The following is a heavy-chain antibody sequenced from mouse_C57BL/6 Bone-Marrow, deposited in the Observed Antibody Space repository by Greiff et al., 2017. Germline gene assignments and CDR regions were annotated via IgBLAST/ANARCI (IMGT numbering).Heavy chain of an antibody. J-gene: IGHJ3*01. D-gene: IGHD4-1*01. V-gene: IGHV1-64*01. CDR2: IHPNSGIT. CDR1: GYTFTSYW. Sequence: QVQLQQPGAELVMPGASVKLSCKASGYTFTSYWMHWVKQRPGQGLEWIGMIHPNSGITNYNEKFKSKATLTVDKSSSPAYMQLSSLTSEDAAVYYCARGLLGRAYWGQGTLVTVSA. CDR3: ARGLLGRAY.